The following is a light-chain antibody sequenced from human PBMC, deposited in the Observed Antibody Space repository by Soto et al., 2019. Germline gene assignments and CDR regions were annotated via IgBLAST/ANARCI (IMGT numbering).Light chain of an antibody. Sequence: EIVLTQSPGTLSFSPGERSTLSCSAIQSVSSSYLAWYQQKPGQAPRLLIYGASSRATGIPDRFSGSGSGTDFTLTISSLQSEDCAVYYCQQYNNWPPLTFGGGTKVDIK. V-gene: IGKV3-20*01. CDR2: GAS. CDR3: QQYNNWPPLT. CDR1: QSVSSSY. J-gene: IGKJ4*01.